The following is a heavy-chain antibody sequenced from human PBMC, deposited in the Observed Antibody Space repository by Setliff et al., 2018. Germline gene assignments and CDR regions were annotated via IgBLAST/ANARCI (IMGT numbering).Heavy chain of an antibody. CDR2: TTYSGIT. Sequence: PSETLSLTCNVSGGSINSRSYYWGWIRQPPGKGLEWIGSTTYSGITYYNPSLKSRVSISVDTSRNQFSLRLSSVTAADTAVYYCARHSRTWPVDFWGQGTLVTVSS. J-gene: IGHJ4*02. V-gene: IGHV4-39*01. CDR3: ARHSRTWPVDF. CDR1: GGSINSRSYY.